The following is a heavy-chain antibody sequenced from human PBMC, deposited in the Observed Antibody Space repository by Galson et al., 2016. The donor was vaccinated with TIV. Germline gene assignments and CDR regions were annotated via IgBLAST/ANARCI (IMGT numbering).Heavy chain of an antibody. V-gene: IGHV3-30*04. J-gene: IGHJ6*02. Sequence: SLRLSCAASGFTFSGYALHWVRQAPGKGLEWVAVISYDGGSKYSADSVKGRFTISRDNSKNTVYLQMNSMRVEDTAVYYCARDPTDYPSYYYLYGMDVWDQGTTVTVS. CDR1: GFTFSGYA. CDR3: ARDPTDYPSYYYLYGMDV. D-gene: IGHD4-11*01. CDR2: ISYDGGSK.